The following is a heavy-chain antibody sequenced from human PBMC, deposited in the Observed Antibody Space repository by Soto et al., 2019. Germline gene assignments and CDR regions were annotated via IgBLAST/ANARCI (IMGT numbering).Heavy chain of an antibody. Sequence: LETLSLTCAVYGGSFSGYYWSWIRQPPGKGLEWIGEINHSGSTNYNPSLKSRVTISVDTSKNQFSLKLSSVTAADTAVYYCARGISSSWYGAYYFDYWGQGTLVTVSS. CDR2: INHSGST. CDR1: GGSFSGYY. CDR3: ARGISSSWYGAYYFDY. V-gene: IGHV4-34*01. J-gene: IGHJ4*02. D-gene: IGHD6-13*01.